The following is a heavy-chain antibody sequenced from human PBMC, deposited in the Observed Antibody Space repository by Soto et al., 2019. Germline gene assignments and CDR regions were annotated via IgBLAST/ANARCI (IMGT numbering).Heavy chain of an antibody. J-gene: IGHJ6*02. CDR1: GFPLSTYG. CDR2: LTGTGGNT. V-gene: IGHV3-23*01. Sequence: EVQLLESGGGLVQPGGSLRLSCAASGFPLSTYGMTWVRQASGKGLEWVSALTGTGGNTYYVDSVKGRFTSSRDNSKNMLYLQVNSLRVEDTAVYYCARIRGYWYGLDVWGQGTTVTVSS. CDR3: ARIRGYWYGLDV.